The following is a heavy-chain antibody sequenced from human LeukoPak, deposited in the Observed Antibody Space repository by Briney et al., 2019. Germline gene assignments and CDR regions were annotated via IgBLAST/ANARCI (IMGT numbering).Heavy chain of an antibody. CDR1: GFTFSSYG. CDR3: AKGAGGPYNWFDP. J-gene: IGHJ5*02. CDR2: ISYDGSNK. V-gene: IGHV3-30*18. Sequence: GGSLRLSCAASGFTFSSYGMHWVRQAPGKGLEGVAVISYDGSNKYYADSVKGRFTISRDNSKNTLYLQMSSLRAEDTAVYLCAKGAGGPYNWFDPWGQGTLVTVSS. D-gene: IGHD3-10*01.